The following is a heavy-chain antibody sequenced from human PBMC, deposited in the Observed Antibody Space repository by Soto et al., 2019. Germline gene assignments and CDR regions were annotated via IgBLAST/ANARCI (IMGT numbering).Heavy chain of an antibody. V-gene: IGHV4-34*01. J-gene: IGHJ4*02. CDR3: ARDKITGLFDY. D-gene: IGHD2-8*02. CDR2: MNHSGST. CDR1: GGSFSGYY. Sequence: ASETLSLTCAVYGGSFSGYYWTWIRQPPGTGLEWIGEMNHSGSTNYNPSLKGRVTISVDTSKNHFSLKLTSVTAADTAVYYCARDKITGLFDYWGQGTLVTVSS.